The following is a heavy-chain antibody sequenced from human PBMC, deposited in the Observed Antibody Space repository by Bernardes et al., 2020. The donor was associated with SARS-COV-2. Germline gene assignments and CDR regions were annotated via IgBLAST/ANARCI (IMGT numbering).Heavy chain of an antibody. CDR1: GYTFTVYY. CDR2: INPNSGGT. J-gene: IGHJ5*02. D-gene: IGHD6-13*01. V-gene: IGHV1-2*04. CDR3: ARGHRIAAAGDWFDP. Sequence: ASVKVSCKASGYTFTVYYMHWVRQAPGQGLEWMGWINPNSGGTNYAQKFQGWVTMTRDTSISTAYMELSRLRSDDTAVYYCARGHRIAAAGDWFDPWGQGTLVTVSS.